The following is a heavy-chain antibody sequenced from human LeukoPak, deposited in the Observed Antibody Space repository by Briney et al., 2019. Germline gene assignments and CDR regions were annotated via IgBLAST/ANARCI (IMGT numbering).Heavy chain of an antibody. CDR3: ARGGVAPSGGPFFDY. D-gene: IGHD3-10*01. V-gene: IGHV4-30-2*01. J-gene: IGHJ4*02. Sequence: SETLSLTCAASRGSISSGGYSWSWIRQPRGKGLEWIVYMYHDGNTYYNRSVKGRFTISVDSSKNQFSLKVSSVTAADTAVYYCARGGVAPSGGPFFDYWGQGTLVTVSS. CDR2: MYHDGNT. CDR1: RGSISSGGYS.